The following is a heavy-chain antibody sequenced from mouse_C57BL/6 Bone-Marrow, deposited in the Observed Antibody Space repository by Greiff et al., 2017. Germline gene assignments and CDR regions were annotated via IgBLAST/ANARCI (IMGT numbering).Heavy chain of an antibody. J-gene: IGHJ1*03. V-gene: IGHV1-39*01. Sequence: VHVKQSGPELVKPGASVKISCKASGFSFTDYNMNWVKQSNGKSLEWIGIIHPNYGTTSYNQKFKGKATLPVDQSYSTAYMQLNSLASEDSAVYYCARIHYYGSSYDWYYDVWGTGTTVTVSS. CDR1: GFSFTDYN. CDR3: ARIHYYGSSYDWYYDV. D-gene: IGHD1-1*01. CDR2: IHPNYGTT.